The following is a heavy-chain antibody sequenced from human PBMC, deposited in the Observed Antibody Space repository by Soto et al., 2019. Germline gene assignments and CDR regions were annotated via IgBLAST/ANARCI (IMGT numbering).Heavy chain of an antibody. CDR2: ISYDGSLK. D-gene: IGHD1-26*01. CDR1: GFTFRTSA. CDR3: AKNQGVELVPLATVDWFDP. Sequence: PGGSLRLSCAASGFTFRTSAMHWVRQAPGKGLEWVAFISYDGSLKYYADSVKGRFSISRDNSNNTLHLQMNSLRPEDTAVYHCAKNQGVELVPLATVDWFDPWGQGSVVTVSS. V-gene: IGHV3-30-3*01. J-gene: IGHJ5*02.